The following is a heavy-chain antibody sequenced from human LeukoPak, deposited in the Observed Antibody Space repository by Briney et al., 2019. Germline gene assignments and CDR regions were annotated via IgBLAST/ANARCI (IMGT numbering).Heavy chain of an antibody. Sequence: PSETLSLTCTVSGGSISSYYWSWIRQPPGKGLEWIGYIYYSGSTNYNPSLKSRVTISVDTSKNQFSLKLSSVTAADTAVYYCAREGVRSGWYVGFDYWGQGTLVTASS. D-gene: IGHD6-19*01. J-gene: IGHJ4*02. CDR2: IYYSGST. V-gene: IGHV4-59*01. CDR3: AREGVRSGWYVGFDY. CDR1: GGSISSYY.